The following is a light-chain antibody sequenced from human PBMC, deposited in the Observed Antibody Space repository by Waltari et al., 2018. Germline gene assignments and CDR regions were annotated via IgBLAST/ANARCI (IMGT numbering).Light chain of an antibody. CDR1: SSNIGGNT. V-gene: IGLV1-44*01. CDR2: TNN. J-gene: IGLJ2*01. Sequence: QSVLTPPPSASGPPGQRVTISCSGSSSNIGGNTVNWYQHLPGTAPKLLIYTNNPRPSGVLDRCSGAKSGTSASLAISGLQSEDEADDYCAGWDDSLGGPYVVFGGGTKLTVL. CDR3: AGWDDSLGGPYVV.